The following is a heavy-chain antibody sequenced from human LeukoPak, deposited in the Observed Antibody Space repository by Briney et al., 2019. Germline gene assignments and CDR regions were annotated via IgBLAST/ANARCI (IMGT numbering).Heavy chain of an antibody. J-gene: IGHJ4*02. Sequence: SETLSLTCTVSGGSISSYYWSWIRQPPGKGLEWIGYIYYSGSTNYNPSLKSRVTISVDTSKNQFSLKLSSVTAADTAVYYCARGRYCPDYWGQGTLVTVSS. CDR2: IYYSGST. V-gene: IGHV4-59*12. D-gene: IGHD1-14*01. CDR3: ARGRYCPDY. CDR1: GGSISSYY.